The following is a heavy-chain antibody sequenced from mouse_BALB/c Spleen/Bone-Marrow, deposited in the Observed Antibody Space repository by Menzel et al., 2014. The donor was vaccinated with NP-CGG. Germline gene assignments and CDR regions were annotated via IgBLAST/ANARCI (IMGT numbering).Heavy chain of an antibody. CDR2: SRNKAKYYTT. D-gene: IGHD2-10*02. CDR3: ARDVGYGNYFVY. V-gene: IGHV7-1*02. CDR1: GFTFSDFY. J-gene: IGHJ3*01. Sequence: EVKVVESGGGLVQPGDSLRLSCATSGFTFSDFYMEWVRQPPGKRLEWIAASRNKAKYYTTEYSASVKGRFIVSRDTSQSVLYHQMNALRAEDTAIYYCARDVGYGNYFVYWGQGTLVTVSA.